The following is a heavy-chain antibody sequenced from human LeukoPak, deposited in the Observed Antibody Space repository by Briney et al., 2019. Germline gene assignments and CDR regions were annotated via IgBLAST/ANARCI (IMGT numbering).Heavy chain of an antibody. CDR3: ASADYEHAFDI. CDR1: GFIFSSYD. J-gene: IGHJ3*02. Sequence: GGSLRLSCAASGFIFSSYDLNWVRQTPGKGLEWISFISRSSSIIYYADSVKGRFTISRDNAQNSLYLQMDSLRDDDTAVYYCASADYEHAFDIWGQGTMVTVSS. V-gene: IGHV3-48*02. CDR2: ISRSSSII. D-gene: IGHD4-17*01.